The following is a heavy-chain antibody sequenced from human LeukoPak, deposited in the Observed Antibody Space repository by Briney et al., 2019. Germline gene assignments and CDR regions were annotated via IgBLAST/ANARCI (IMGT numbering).Heavy chain of an antibody. V-gene: IGHV1-18*01. CDR3: ARDTPGLAKLFDY. Sequence: ASVKVSCTASGYTFTSYSISWVRQAPGQGLEWMGWISGYTGATHYSVKLQDRLTVTTDTSTNTAYMELRSLRSADTAVYFCARDTPGLAKLFDYWGQGTLVTVSS. J-gene: IGHJ4*02. D-gene: IGHD2-15*01. CDR2: ISGYTGAT. CDR1: GYTFTSYS.